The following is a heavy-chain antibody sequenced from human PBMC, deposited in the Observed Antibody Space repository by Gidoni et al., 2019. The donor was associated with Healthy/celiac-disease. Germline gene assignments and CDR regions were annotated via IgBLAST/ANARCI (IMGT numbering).Heavy chain of an antibody. V-gene: IGHV3-23*01. CDR3: AKSSGNYLTWENF. D-gene: IGHD1-26*01. J-gene: IGHJ4*02. CDR1: GFTFSNYA. Sequence: EVQLSESGGGLVQPGGSLRLSCAASGFTFSNYAMNWVRQAPGKGLEWVSVISSSGGNTYYADSVKGRFTISRDNSKNTLYLRMNSLRAEDTAVYYCAKSSGNYLTWENFWGQGTLVTVSS. CDR2: ISSSGGNT.